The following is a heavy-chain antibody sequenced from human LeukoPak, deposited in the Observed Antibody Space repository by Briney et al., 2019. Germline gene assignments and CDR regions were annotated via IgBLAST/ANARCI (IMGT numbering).Heavy chain of an antibody. CDR1: GGSFSGYY. J-gene: IGHJ4*02. Sequence: SETLSLTCAVYGGSFSGYYWSWIRQPPGKGLEWIGEINHSGSTNYNPSLKSRVTISVDTSKNQFSLKLTSVTAADTAVYYCAAAPHLTGYYMWGQGALVTVSS. CDR3: AAAPHLTGYYM. V-gene: IGHV4-34*01. CDR2: INHSGST. D-gene: IGHD3-9*01.